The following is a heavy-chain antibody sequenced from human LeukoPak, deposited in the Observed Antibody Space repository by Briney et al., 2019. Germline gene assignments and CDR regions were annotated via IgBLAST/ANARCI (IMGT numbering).Heavy chain of an antibody. D-gene: IGHD6-13*01. V-gene: IGHV4-30-2*01. CDR3: ARDAGGIAAASIYFQH. Sequence: SETLSLTCTVSGGSISSSGYSWSWIRQPPGKGLEWIGYIYHSGSTYYNPSLKSRVTISVDRSKNQFSLKLSSVTAADTAVYYCARDAGGIAAASIYFQHWGQGTLVTVSS. CDR1: GGSISSSGYS. CDR2: IYHSGST. J-gene: IGHJ1*01.